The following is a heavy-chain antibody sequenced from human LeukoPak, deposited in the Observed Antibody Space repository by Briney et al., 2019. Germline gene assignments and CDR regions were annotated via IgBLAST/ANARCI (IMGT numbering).Heavy chain of an antibody. D-gene: IGHD6-13*01. J-gene: IGHJ4*02. CDR2: IYTSGST. V-gene: IGHV4-61*02. Sequence: SQTLSLTCTVSGGFLSSGSYYWSWLRQPAGRGLEWIGRIYTSGSTNYNPSLKSRVTISLDTSKNQFALKLSSVTAADPAVYYCARVGGIAAADKYYFDYWGQGTLVTVSS. CDR3: ARVGGIAAADKYYFDY. CDR1: GGFLSSGSYY.